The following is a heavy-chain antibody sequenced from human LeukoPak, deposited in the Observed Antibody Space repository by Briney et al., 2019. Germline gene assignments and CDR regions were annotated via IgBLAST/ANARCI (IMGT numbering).Heavy chain of an antibody. J-gene: IGHJ4*02. CDR1: GFIFDDYA. CDR2: ISWNSGSI. Sequence: GGSLRLSCAASGFIFDDYAMHWVRQAPGKGLEWVSGISWNSGSIGYADSAKGRFTISRDNAKNSLYLQMNSLRAEDTALYYCAKGRGYSYGQSFDYWGQGTLVTVSS. V-gene: IGHV3-9*01. D-gene: IGHD5-18*01. CDR3: AKGRGYSYGQSFDY.